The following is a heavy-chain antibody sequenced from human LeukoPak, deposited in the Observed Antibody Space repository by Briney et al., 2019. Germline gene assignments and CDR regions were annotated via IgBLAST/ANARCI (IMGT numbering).Heavy chain of an antibody. D-gene: IGHD3-10*01. V-gene: IGHV4-59*08. CDR3: ARLKWFGEITSYYLDY. Sequence: SDTLSLTCTVSGGSIRTYYWSWIRQPPGKGLEWIGYSFYSGSTSYSPSLKSRVTISVDTSKNQFSLRLTSVTAADTAVYYCARLKWFGEITSYYLDYWGQGTLVTVSS. CDR1: GGSIRTYY. CDR2: SFYSGST. J-gene: IGHJ4*02.